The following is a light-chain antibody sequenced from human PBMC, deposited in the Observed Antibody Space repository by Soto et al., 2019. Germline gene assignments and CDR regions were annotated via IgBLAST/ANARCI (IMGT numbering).Light chain of an antibody. CDR2: TAS. Sequence: DIQLTQSPSSLSASVGDRVTITCRAIQCISNYLNWYQLKPGKAPKLLTYTASDWQSGVPSRFSGSGARTDFTLTISSLQPEDVATYYCRQSYSVSRTFGQGTKVEVK. CDR3: RQSYSVSRT. V-gene: IGKV1-39*01. CDR1: QCISNY. J-gene: IGKJ1*01.